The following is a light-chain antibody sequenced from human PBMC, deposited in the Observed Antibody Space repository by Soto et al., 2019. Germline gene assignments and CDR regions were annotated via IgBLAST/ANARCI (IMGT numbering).Light chain of an antibody. CDR2: GAS. J-gene: IGKJ3*01. Sequence: EIMMTQSPATLSVFPGERATLSCRASQSVSSNLAWYQQKPGQAPRLLIYGASTRATGVPARFSGSGSGTEFTLTISSLQSEDFAIYYCQQYNTWPPKFTFGPGTKVDIK. V-gene: IGKV3-15*01. CDR1: QSVSSN. CDR3: QQYNTWPPKFT.